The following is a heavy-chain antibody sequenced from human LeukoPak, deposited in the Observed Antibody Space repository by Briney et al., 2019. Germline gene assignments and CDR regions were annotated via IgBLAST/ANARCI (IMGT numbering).Heavy chain of an antibody. CDR3: ARDGYSSSWYSEEPLNWFDP. Sequence: PSEILSLTCTVSGGSISSSSYYWGWIRQPPGKGLEWIGSIYYSGSTYYNPSLKSRVTISVDTSKNQFSLKLSSVTAADTAVYYCARDGYSSSWYSEEPLNWFDPWGQGTLVTVSS. J-gene: IGHJ5*02. CDR2: IYYSGST. V-gene: IGHV4-39*07. CDR1: GGSISSSSYY. D-gene: IGHD6-13*01.